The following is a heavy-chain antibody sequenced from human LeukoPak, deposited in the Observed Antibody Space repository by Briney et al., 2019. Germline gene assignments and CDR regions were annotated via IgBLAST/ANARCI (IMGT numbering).Heavy chain of an antibody. V-gene: IGHV3-49*04. CDR1: GFTFSSYA. CDR3: TRDLGLLWFGELLGFDY. D-gene: IGHD3-10*01. Sequence: GGSLRLSCAASGFTFSSYAMSWVRQAPGKGLEWVGFIRSKAYGGTTEYAASVKGRFTISRDDSKSIAYLQMNNLKTEDTAVYYCTRDLGLLWFGELLGFDYWGQGTLVTVSS. CDR2: IRSKAYGGTT. J-gene: IGHJ4*02.